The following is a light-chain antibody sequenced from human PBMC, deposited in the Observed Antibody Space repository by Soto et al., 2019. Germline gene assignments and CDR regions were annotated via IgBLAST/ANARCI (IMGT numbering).Light chain of an antibody. CDR1: QSVSNN. J-gene: IGKJ1*01. Sequence: IVMTQSPATLSVFTGGRASLSCRASQSVSNNLAWYQKKPGQAPRLLIYGASTRAAGISVRFSGSGSGTEFAHIISILQSDDSAVYYCQQYHNAGSTFGQGTKVEI. CDR2: GAS. CDR3: QQYHNAGST. V-gene: IGKV3-15*01.